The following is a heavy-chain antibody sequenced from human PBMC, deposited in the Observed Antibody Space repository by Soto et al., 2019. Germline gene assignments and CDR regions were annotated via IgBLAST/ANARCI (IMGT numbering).Heavy chain of an antibody. CDR2: IIPALGVA. J-gene: IGHJ6*02. CDR3: ATEKDNWNSAMDV. CDR1: GDTFSSYN. D-gene: IGHD3-3*01. V-gene: IGHV1-69*02. Sequence: QVQLVQSGAEVKKPGSSVKVSCKASGDTFSSYNISWVRQSPVQGLEWMGRIIPALGVADYAQNFQGRVTITADKSTSTAYIELSSLSSGDTAVYYCATEKDNWNSAMDVWGQGTTFTVSS.